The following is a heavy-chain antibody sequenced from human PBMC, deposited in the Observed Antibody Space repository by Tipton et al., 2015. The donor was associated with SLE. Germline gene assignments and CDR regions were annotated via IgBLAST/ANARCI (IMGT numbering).Heavy chain of an antibody. CDR3: AREGPTVTTPKDYFDY. V-gene: IGHV3-48*03. CDR1: GFTFSSYE. CDR2: IRSSGSTI. J-gene: IGHJ4*02. D-gene: IGHD4-17*01. Sequence: SLRLSCAASGFTFSSYEMNWVRQAPGKGLEWASYIRSSGSTIYYADSVKGRFTISRDNAKNSLYLQMNSLRAEDTAVYYCAREGPTVTTPKDYFDYWGQGTLVTVSS.